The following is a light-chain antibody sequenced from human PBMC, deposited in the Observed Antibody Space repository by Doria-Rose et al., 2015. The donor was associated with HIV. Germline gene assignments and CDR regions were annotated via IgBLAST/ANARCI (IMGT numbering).Light chain of an antibody. V-gene: IGKV1-27*01. J-gene: IGKJ4*01. Sequence: TQSPSSLSTSVGDRVTITCRASQGISNFSAWYQQKPGRVPKLLIYAASTLQSGVPSRFSGSGSGTDFSLTISTLQPEDVAIYYCQNYNSAPLTFGGGSRVEIK. CDR1: QGISNF. CDR3: QNYNSAPLT. CDR2: AAS.